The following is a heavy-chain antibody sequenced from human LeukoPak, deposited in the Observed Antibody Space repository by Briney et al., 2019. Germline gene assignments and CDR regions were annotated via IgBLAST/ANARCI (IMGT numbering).Heavy chain of an antibody. V-gene: IGHV3-7*03. CDR1: GFTFSSYW. Sequence: GGSLRLSCAASGFTFSSYWMSWVRQAPGKGLEWVAHIKQDGSEKYYVDSVKGRFTISRDNAKNSLYLQMNSLRAEDTAVYFCARVSSGYYLDYWGQGTLVTVSS. D-gene: IGHD3-22*01. CDR3: ARVSSGYYLDY. J-gene: IGHJ4*02. CDR2: IKQDGSEK.